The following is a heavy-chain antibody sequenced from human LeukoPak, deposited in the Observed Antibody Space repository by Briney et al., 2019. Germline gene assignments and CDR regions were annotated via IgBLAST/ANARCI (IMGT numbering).Heavy chain of an antibody. CDR2: FSYSGST. J-gene: IGHJ4*02. V-gene: IGHV4-59*01. D-gene: IGHD1-26*01. Sequence: SETLSLTCSVSGVSISTYYLIWIRQPPSKGLEWMGFFSYSGSTKYNPCLKSRVTMSVDTSKNQCSLKLNSVTAADTAVYYCARMYSGTSYYFDYWGQGTLVTVSS. CDR3: ARMYSGTSYYFDY. CDR1: GVSISTYY.